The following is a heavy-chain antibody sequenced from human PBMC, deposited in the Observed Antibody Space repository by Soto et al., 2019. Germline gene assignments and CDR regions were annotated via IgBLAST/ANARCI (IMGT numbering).Heavy chain of an antibody. D-gene: IGHD6-19*01. CDR1: GGSINSGGYY. J-gene: IGHJ6*02. V-gene: IGHV4-31*03. Sequence: QVQLQESGPGLLKPSQTLSLTCTVSGGSINSGGYYWNWIRQHPGKGLEWIGFIYYSGTTHYNPSLKSRVTMSLDTSMSQFSLKLSSVAAAYTAVYYCARAGLGIEVAGLFYNYGMDVWGQGTTVTVSS. CDR2: IYYSGTT. CDR3: ARAGLGIEVAGLFYNYGMDV.